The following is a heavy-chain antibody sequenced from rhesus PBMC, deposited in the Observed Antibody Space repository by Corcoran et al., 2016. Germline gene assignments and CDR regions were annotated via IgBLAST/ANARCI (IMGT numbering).Heavy chain of an antibody. V-gene: IGHV2-1*01. J-gene: IGHJ4*01. D-gene: IGHD2-2*01. CDR3: ARRYCTSTTCYAGYLDY. Sequence: VTLKESGPALVKPTQTLTLTCTFSGFSLSTSGMGVGWIRQPPGKTLEWLAHIYWDNDKRYSTSLEIRLTSSKDTSKNQLVLTMTNRDPVDTATYYCARRYCTSTTCYAGYLDYWGQGVLVTVSS. CDR2: IYWDNDK. CDR1: GFSLSTSGMG.